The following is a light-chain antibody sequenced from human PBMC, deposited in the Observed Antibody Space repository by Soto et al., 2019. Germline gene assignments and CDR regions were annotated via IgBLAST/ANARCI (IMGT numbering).Light chain of an antibody. CDR2: EGI. CDR3: CSYAHSTMV. J-gene: IGLJ3*02. Sequence: QTALTQPASVCGSLGQSITISCTGTSSDVGSYKFVSWYQHPPGIAPKLLIYEGIKRPSGVSNRFSASKSGSTASLTISGLQAEDEADYYCCSYAHSTMVFGGGTKLTVL. CDR1: SSDVGSYKF. V-gene: IGLV2-23*01.